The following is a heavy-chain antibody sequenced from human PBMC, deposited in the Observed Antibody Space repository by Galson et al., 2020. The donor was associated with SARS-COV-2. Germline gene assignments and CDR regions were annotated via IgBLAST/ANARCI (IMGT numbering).Heavy chain of an antibody. CDR2: INPNSGGT. V-gene: IGHV1-2*02. Sequence: ASVKVSCKASGYTFTGYYMHWVRQAPGQGLEWMGWINPNSGGTNYAQKFQGRVTMTRDTSISTAYMELSRLRSDDTAVYYCARSIVPARNHWFDPWGQGTLVTVSS. CDR1: GYTFTGYY. CDR3: ARSIVPARNHWFDP. D-gene: IGHD2-2*01. J-gene: IGHJ5*02.